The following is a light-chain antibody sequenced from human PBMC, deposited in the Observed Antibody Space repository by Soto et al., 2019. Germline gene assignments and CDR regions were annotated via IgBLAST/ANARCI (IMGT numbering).Light chain of an antibody. CDR3: QSYDSSLIVSKV. J-gene: IGLJ1*01. CDR2: ANS. Sequence: QPVLTQPPSVSGAPGQRVTISCSGSSSNLGAGYDVQWYQQFPGTAPKLLIYANSARPSGVPDRFSGSKSGTSVSLAITGLQAEDEADYFCQSYDSSLIVSKVFGTGTKLTVL. V-gene: IGLV1-40*01. CDR1: SSNLGAGYD.